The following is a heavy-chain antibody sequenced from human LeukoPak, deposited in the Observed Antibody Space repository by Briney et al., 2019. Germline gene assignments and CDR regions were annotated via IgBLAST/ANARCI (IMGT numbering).Heavy chain of an antibody. CDR1: GFTFSSYA. CDR3: ARSVGYSSSWYVGYFDY. J-gene: IGHJ4*02. CDR2: ISWNSGSI. V-gene: IGHV3-20*04. Sequence: GGSLRLSCAASGFTFSSYAMSWVRQAPGKGLEWVSGISWNSGSIGYADSVKGRFTISRDNAKNSLYLQMNSLRAEDTALYYCARSVGYSSSWYVGYFDYWGQGTLVTVSS. D-gene: IGHD6-13*01.